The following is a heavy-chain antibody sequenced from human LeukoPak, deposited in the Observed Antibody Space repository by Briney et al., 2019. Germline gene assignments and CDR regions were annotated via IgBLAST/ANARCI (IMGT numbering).Heavy chain of an antibody. CDR3: ARDFTVQYYFDY. CDR2: IWYDGSNK. D-gene: IGHD1-1*01. J-gene: IGHJ4*02. Sequence: PGRSLRLSCAASGFTFSSYCMHWVRQAPGKGLEWVAVIWYDGSNKYYANSVKSRFTISIDNSKNTLYLQMNSLRADDTAVYYCARDFTVQYYFDYWGQGTLVTVSS. CDR1: GFTFSSYC. V-gene: IGHV3-33*01.